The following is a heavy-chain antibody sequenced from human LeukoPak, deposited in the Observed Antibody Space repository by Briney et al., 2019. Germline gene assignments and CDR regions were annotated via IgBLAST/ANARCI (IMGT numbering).Heavy chain of an antibody. CDR1: GYTFTSYG. V-gene: IGHV1-18*01. J-gene: IGHJ4*02. D-gene: IGHD2-21*02. Sequence: GASVKVSCKASGYTFTSYGISWVRQAPGQGLEWMGWISAYNGNTNYTQKLQGRITMTTNTSTSTAYMELRSLRSDDTAVYYGARARAAYCGGDCYFGNWGQGTLVTVSS. CDR3: ARARAAYCGGDCYFGN. CDR2: ISAYNGNT.